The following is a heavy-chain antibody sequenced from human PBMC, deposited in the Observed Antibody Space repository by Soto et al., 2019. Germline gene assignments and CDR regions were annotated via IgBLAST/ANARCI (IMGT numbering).Heavy chain of an antibody. CDR2: IHHSGAF. CDR1: GESINRGSYH. CDR3: ARADDGSDSWDV. J-gene: IGHJ6*02. Sequence: SETLSLTCTVWGESINRGSYHWNSIRQSPGKGLEWIGYIHHSGAFLYNPSFKSGLTISGDTSKNQSSLHLSSVTDADTAVYFWARADDGSDSWDVWGQWTAVTVSS. D-gene: IGHD1-1*01. V-gene: IGHV4-30-4*08.